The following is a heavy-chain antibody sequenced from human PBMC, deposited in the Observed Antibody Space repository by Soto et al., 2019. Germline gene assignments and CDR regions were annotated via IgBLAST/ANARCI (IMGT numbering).Heavy chain of an antibody. D-gene: IGHD4-17*01. Sequence: EVQLVESGGGLVQPGRSLRLSCAASGFTFDDYAMHWVRQAPGKGLEWVSGISWNSGSIGYADSVKGRFTISRDNAKNSLYLQINSLRAEYTALYDCAKRPSYYGDFDYWGQGTLNTLSS. CDR2: ISWNSGSI. CDR3: AKRPSYYGDFDY. V-gene: IGHV3-9*01. CDR1: GFTFDDYA. J-gene: IGHJ4*02.